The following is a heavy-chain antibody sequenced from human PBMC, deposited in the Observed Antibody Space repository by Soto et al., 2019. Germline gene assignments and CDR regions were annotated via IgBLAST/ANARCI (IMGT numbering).Heavy chain of an antibody. CDR1: GFTFSSYE. D-gene: IGHD3-9*01. J-gene: IGHJ6*02. CDR2: ISSSGSTI. CDR3: ARDHKWDYDLFYGMDV. Sequence: GGSLRLSCAASGFTFSSYEMNWVRQAPGKGLEWVSYISSSGSTIYYADSVKGRFTISRDNAKNSLYLQMNSLRAEDTAVYYCARDHKWDYDLFYGMDVWGQGTTVTVSS. V-gene: IGHV3-48*03.